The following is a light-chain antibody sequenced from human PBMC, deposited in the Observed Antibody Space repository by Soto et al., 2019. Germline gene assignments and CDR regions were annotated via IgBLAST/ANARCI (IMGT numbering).Light chain of an antibody. CDR2: GVY. CDR1: SSDVGAYDF. V-gene: IGLV2-14*01. CDR3: TSYTSSSTYL. J-gene: IGLJ1*01. Sequence: SVLTQPASVSGSPGQSITISCTGSSSDVGAYDFVSWYQQHPGKAPKFIIYGVYNRPSGVSARFSGSKSGNTASLTISGLRPEDEADYYCTSYTSSSTYLFGTGTKVTVL.